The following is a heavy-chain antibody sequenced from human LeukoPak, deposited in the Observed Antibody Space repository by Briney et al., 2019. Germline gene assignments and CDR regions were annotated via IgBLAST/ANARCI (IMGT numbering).Heavy chain of an antibody. CDR2: ISSSSSYI. CDR1: GFTFSAYS. V-gene: IGHV3-21*04. CDR3: ARGRKYTSGYRVTELGSGYSDY. D-gene: IGHD5-18*01. J-gene: IGHJ4*02. Sequence: PGGSLRLSCAASGFTFSAYSMNWVRQAPGKGLEWVSSISSSSSYIYYADSVKGRFTISRDNAKNSLYLQMNSLRAEDTAVYYCARGRKYTSGYRVTELGSGYSDYWGQGTLVTVSS.